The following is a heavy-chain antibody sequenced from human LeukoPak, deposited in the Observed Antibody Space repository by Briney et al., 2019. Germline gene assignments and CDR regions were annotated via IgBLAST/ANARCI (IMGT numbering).Heavy chain of an antibody. CDR2: ISAYNGNT. D-gene: IGHD1-26*01. V-gene: IGHV1-18*01. Sequence: ASVKVSCKASRYTFTSYGISWVRQAPGQGLEWMGWISAYNGNTNYAQKLQGRVTMTTDTSTSTAYMELRSLRSDDTAVYYCAISVGATTQFDYWGQGTLVTVSS. CDR3: AISVGATTQFDY. CDR1: RYTFTSYG. J-gene: IGHJ4*02.